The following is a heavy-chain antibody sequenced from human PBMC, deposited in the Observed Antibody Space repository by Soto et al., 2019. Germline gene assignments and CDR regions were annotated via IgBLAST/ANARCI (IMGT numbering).Heavy chain of an antibody. CDR2: IKSKTDGGTT. CDR1: GFTFSNAW. Sequence: GGSLRLSCAASGFTFSNAWMSRVRQAPGKGLEWVGRIKSKTDGGTTDYAAPVKGRFTISRDDSKNTLYLQMNSLKTEDTAVYYCTTVTVTTDYYYYGMDVWGQGTTVTVSS. J-gene: IGHJ6*02. V-gene: IGHV3-15*01. D-gene: IGHD4-17*01. CDR3: TTVTVTTDYYYYGMDV.